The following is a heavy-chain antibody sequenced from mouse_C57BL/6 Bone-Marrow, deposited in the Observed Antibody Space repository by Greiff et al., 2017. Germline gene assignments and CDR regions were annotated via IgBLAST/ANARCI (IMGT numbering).Heavy chain of an antibody. CDR2: ISYDGSN. CDR1: GYSITSGYY. V-gene: IGHV3-6*01. J-gene: IGHJ1*03. CDR3: TQRYFDV. Sequence: EVQLQESGPGLVKPSQSLSLTCSVTGYSITSGYYWNWIRQFPGNKLEWMGYISYDGSNNYNPSLKNRISITRDTSKNQFILKLNSVTTEDTATYYCTQRYFDVWGTGTTVTVSS.